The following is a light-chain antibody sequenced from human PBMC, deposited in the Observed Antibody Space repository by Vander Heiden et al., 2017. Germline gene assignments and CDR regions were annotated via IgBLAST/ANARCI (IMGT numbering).Light chain of an antibody. CDR2: SNN. CDR1: SSNIGSNT. J-gene: IGLJ2*01. CDR3: AAWDDSLNVV. Sequence: QSVLTQPPSASGTPRPRVTISCSGSSSNIGSNTVNWYQQLPGTAPKLLIYSNNQRPSGVPDRFSGSKSGTSASLAISGLQSEDEADYYCAAWDDSLNVVFGGGTKLTVL. V-gene: IGLV1-44*01.